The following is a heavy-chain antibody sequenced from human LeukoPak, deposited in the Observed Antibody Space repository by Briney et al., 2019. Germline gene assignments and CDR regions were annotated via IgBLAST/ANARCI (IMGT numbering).Heavy chain of an antibody. V-gene: IGHV4-34*01. CDR1: GGSISSYY. CDR2: INHSGST. J-gene: IGHJ6*03. CDR3: ARVNEGGSYNHYYYYYMDV. Sequence: PSETLSLTCTVSGGSISSYYWSWIRQPPGKGLEWIGEINHSGSTNYNPSLKSRVTISVDTSKNQFSLKLSSVTAADTAVYYCARVNEGGSYNHYYYYYMDVWGKGTTVTVSS. D-gene: IGHD1-26*01.